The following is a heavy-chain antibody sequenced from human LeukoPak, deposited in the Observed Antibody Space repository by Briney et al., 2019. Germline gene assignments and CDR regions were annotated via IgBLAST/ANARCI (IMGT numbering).Heavy chain of an antibody. CDR2: ISGSGGST. J-gene: IGHJ4*02. CDR1: GFTFSSYV. D-gene: IGHD5-18*01. CDR3: AKDHGNIQLWYYFDY. Sequence: GGSLRLSCAVSGFTFSSYVMTWVRQAPGKGLEWVSTISGSGGSTYYADSVKGRFTISRDNSKNTLYLQMNSLRAEDTAVYYCAKDHGNIQLWYYFDYWGQGTLVTVSS. V-gene: IGHV3-23*01.